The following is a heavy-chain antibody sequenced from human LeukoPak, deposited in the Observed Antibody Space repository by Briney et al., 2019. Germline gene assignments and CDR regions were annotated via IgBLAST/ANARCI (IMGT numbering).Heavy chain of an antibody. CDR3: ASPLGEDGYNH. J-gene: IGHJ4*02. Sequence: ASVKVSCKASGYTFTSYGISWVRQAPGQGLEWMGIINPSGGSTSYAQKFQGRVTMTRDTSTSTVYMELSSLRSEDTAVYYCASPLGEDGYNHWGQGTLVTVSS. V-gene: IGHV1-46*01. CDR1: GYTFTSYG. D-gene: IGHD5-24*01. CDR2: INPSGGST.